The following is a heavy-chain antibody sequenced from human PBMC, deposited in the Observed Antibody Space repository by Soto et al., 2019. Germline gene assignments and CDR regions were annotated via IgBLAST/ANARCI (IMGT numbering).Heavy chain of an antibody. Sequence: SETLSLTCTVSGGSVSSGDYFWSWLRQSPGKRLEWIAYIYYSGSTNYNPSLKSRATISVDTSKSQVSLTLTSMTAADASLYYCARSPNYYYYGFDVWGQGTAVTVSS. CDR2: IYYSGST. J-gene: IGHJ6*02. CDR1: GGSVSSGDYF. V-gene: IGHV4-61*08. CDR3: ARSPNYYYYGFDV. D-gene: IGHD3-10*01.